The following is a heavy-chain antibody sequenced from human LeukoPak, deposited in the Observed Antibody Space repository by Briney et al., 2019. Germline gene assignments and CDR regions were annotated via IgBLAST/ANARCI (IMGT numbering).Heavy chain of an antibody. V-gene: IGHV3-21*01. CDR1: GFTFSSYS. D-gene: IGHD3-22*01. CDR2: ISSSSSYI. Sequence: GGSLRLSCAASGFTFSSYSMNWVRQAPGKGLEWVSSISSSSSYIYYADSVKGRFTISRDNAKNSLYLQMNSLRAEDTAVYYCARRPVVVTHLDYWGQGTLVTVSS. CDR3: ARRPVVVTHLDY. J-gene: IGHJ4*02.